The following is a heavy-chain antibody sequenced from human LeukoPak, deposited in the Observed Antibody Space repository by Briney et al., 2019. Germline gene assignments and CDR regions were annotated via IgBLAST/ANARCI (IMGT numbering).Heavy chain of an antibody. D-gene: IGHD4-23*01. Sequence: PSETLSLTCTVSGGSISSSSYYWGWIRQPPGKGLEWIRSIYYTGNTYDNPSLESRVTISVDTSKNQFSLNLTSVTAADTAVYYCARQDLRWNAFDIWGQGTMVTVSS. J-gene: IGHJ3*02. CDR2: IYYTGNT. V-gene: IGHV4-39*01. CDR3: ARQDLRWNAFDI. CDR1: GGSISSSSYY.